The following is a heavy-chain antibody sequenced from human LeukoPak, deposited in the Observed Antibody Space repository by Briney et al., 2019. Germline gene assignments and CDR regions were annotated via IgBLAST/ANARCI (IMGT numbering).Heavy chain of an antibody. D-gene: IGHD4-11*01. CDR1: GFTFSSYA. Sequence: PGGSLRLSCAASGFTFSSYAMSWVRQAPGRGLEWVSAISGSGGSTYYADSVRGRFTISRDNSKNTLYLQMNSLRAEDTAVYYCAKDRTTVTTSVSDYWGQGTLVTVSS. CDR2: ISGSGGST. J-gene: IGHJ4*02. V-gene: IGHV3-23*01. CDR3: AKDRTTVTTSVSDY.